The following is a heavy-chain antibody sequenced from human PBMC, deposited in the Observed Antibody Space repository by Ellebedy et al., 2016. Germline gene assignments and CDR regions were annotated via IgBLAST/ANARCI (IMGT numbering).Heavy chain of an antibody. CDR2: INHSGST. CDR1: GGSFSGYY. J-gene: IGHJ4*02. CDR3: ARGRTTVTTSQVAYFDY. V-gene: IGHV4-34*01. D-gene: IGHD4-17*01. Sequence: GSLRLXCAVYGGSFSGYYWSWIRQPPGKGLEWIGEINHSGSTNYNPSLKSRVTISVDTSKNQFSLKLSSVTAADTAVYYCARGRTTVTTSQVAYFDYWGQGTLSPSPQ.